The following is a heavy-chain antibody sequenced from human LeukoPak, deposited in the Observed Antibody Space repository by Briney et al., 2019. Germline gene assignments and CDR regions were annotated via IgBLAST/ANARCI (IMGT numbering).Heavy chain of an antibody. J-gene: IGHJ5*02. CDR3: ASENRVAVAGPHNWFDP. CDR2: TYCRSKWYN. D-gene: IGHD6-19*01. CDR1: GDSVSSNSAA. V-gene: IGHV6-1*01. Sequence: SQTLSLTCAISGDSVSSNSAAWNWIRQSPSRGLEWLGRTYCRSKWYNDYAVSVKSRITINPDTSKNQFSLQLNSVTPEDTAVYYCASENRVAVAGPHNWFDPWGQGTLVTVSS.